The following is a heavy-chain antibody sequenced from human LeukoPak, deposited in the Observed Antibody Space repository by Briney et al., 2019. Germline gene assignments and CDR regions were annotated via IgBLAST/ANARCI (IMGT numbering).Heavy chain of an antibody. CDR2: INPNSGGT. CDR1: GYTFTGYY. D-gene: IGHD6-13*01. V-gene: IGHV1-2*02. CDR3: ERVSRYSSSWYSFDY. Sequence: ASVKVSCKASGYTFTGYYMHWVRQAPGQGLEWMGWINPNSGGTNYAQKFQGRVTMTRDTSTSTAYMELSRLRSDDTAVYYCERVSRYSSSWYSFDYWGQGTLVTVSS. J-gene: IGHJ4*02.